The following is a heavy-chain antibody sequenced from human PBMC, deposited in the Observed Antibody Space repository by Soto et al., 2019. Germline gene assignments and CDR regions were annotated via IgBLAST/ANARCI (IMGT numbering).Heavy chain of an antibody. D-gene: IGHD2-15*01. V-gene: IGHV4-30-2*01. CDR1: SGSISSGGYS. CDR3: ARGIICSGGSCYSKWFDP. Sequence: SETLSLTCAVSSGSISSGGYSWSWIRQPPGKGLEWIGYIYHSGSTYYNPSLKSRVTISVDRSKNQFSLKLSSVTAADTAVYYCARGIICSGGSCYSKWFDPWGQGTRVTVSS. J-gene: IGHJ5*02. CDR2: IYHSGST.